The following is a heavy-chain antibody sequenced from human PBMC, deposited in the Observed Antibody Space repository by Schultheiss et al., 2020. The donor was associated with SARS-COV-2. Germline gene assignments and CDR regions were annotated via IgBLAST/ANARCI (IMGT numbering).Heavy chain of an antibody. J-gene: IGHJ5*02. CDR3: ARGVVPAAMGNWFDP. V-gene: IGHV4-61*08. Sequence: SETLSLTCTVSGGSISSGGYYWSWIRQHPGKGLEWIGYIYYSGSTNYNPSLKSRVTISVDMSKNQFSLKLSSVTAADTAVYYCARGVVPAAMGNWFDPWGQGTLVTVSS. D-gene: IGHD2-2*01. CDR1: GGSISSGGYY. CDR2: IYYSGST.